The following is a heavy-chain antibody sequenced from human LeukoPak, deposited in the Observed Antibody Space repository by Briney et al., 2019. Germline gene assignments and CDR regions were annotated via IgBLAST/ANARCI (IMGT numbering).Heavy chain of an antibody. CDR3: ARDQNAEIVPEYYFDY. Sequence: SETLSLTCTVSGGSISSGGYYWGWIRQPPGKGLEWIGSIYYSGSTYYNPSLKSRVTISVDTSKNQFSLKLSSVTAADTAVYYCARDQNAEIVPEYYFDYWGQGTLVTVSS. D-gene: IGHD3-22*01. CDR1: GGSISSGGYY. J-gene: IGHJ4*02. CDR2: IYYSGST. V-gene: IGHV4-39*07.